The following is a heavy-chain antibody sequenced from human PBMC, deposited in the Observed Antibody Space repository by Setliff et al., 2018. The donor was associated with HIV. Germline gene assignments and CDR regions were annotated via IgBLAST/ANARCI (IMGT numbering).Heavy chain of an antibody. CDR1: GVSISGHF. CDR2: IYTSGTT. CDR3: ARLIHTGLLYFDF. J-gene: IGHJ4*02. Sequence: SETLSLTCFVSGVSISGHFWGWIRQPPGKGLEWIGYIYTSGTTEYNPSLDSRVTISVDTSRDQFSLNLRSVTAADTALYFCARLIHTGLLYFDFWGLGTLVTVLL. V-gene: IGHV4-4*09. D-gene: IGHD2-8*02.